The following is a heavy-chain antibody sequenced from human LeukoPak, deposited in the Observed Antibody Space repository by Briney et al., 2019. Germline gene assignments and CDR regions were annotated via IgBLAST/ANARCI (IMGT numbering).Heavy chain of an antibody. V-gene: IGHV4-59*01. J-gene: IGHJ6*02. D-gene: IGHD2-15*01. CDR2: IYYSGST. Sequence: PSETLSLTCTVSGGSISSYYWSWIRQPPGKGLQWIGYIYYSGSTNYNPSLKSRGTISVDTSKNQFSLKLSSVTAADTAVYYCARDREGYCSGGSRSRCAIGYYYYGMDVWGQGTTVTVSS. CDR3: ARDREGYCSGGSRSRCAIGYYYYGMDV. CDR1: GGSISSYY.